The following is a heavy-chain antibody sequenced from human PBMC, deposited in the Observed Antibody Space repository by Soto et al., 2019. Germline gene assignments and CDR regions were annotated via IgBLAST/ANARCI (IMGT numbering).Heavy chain of an antibody. V-gene: IGHV3-30*18. CDR3: AKAWATLVAGRSFDS. CDR2: ISFEGSNK. Sequence: QVKLVESGGGVVQPGTSLRLSCAASGFNFSEYAMHWVRQSPGKGLEWLAIISFEGSNKYSANSVKGRFTISRDNSKNTLYVQMNNLRPEDTAGYYWAKAWATLVAGRSFDSWGQGTRVTVS. D-gene: IGHD5-12*01. CDR1: GFNFSEYA. J-gene: IGHJ4*02.